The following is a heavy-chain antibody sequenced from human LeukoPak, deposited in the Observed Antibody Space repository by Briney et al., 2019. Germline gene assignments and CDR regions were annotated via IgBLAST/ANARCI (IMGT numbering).Heavy chain of an antibody. Sequence: PGGSLRLSCAASGFTFSSYSMNWVRQAPGKGLEWVSSISSSSSDIYYADSVKGRFTISRDNAKNSLYLQMNSLKAKITDVYYCARVFTMILVYNDYWAQGTLVTVSS. D-gene: IGHD3-22*01. CDR1: GFTFSSYS. V-gene: IGHV3-21*01. CDR2: ISSSSSDI. J-gene: IGHJ4*02. CDR3: ARVFTMILVYNDY.